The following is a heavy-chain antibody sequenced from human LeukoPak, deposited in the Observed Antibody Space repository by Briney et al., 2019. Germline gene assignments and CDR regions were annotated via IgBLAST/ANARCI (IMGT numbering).Heavy chain of an antibody. Sequence: GGSLRLSCAASGFTFSTYAMTWVRQLPGKGLESLSAISGSGDRIYYADSVKGHFTISRDNSRNTVYRQTTSLRVDDTAVYYCAKVRPPYFDWLTDYAMDVWGQGTTVTVSS. J-gene: IGHJ6*02. V-gene: IGHV3-23*01. CDR1: GFTFSTYA. CDR3: AKVRPPYFDWLTDYAMDV. D-gene: IGHD3-9*01. CDR2: ISGSGDRI.